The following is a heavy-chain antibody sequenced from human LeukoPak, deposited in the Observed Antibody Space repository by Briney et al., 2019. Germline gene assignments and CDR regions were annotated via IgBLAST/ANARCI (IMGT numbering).Heavy chain of an antibody. V-gene: IGHV1-2*06. CDR3: ARDHAFDGDNWFDP. Sequence: GASVKVSCKASGYTFTGYYMHWVRQAPGQGLEWMGRIYPHSGGTIYAQKFQGRVTMTRDTSISTAYMELSGLRSDDTAVYYCARDHAFDGDNWFDPWGQGTLVTVSS. D-gene: IGHD3-10*01. J-gene: IGHJ5*02. CDR1: GYTFTGYY. CDR2: IYPHSGGT.